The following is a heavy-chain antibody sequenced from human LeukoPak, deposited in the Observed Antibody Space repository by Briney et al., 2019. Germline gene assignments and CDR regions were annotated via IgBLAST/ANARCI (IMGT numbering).Heavy chain of an antibody. CDR1: GYTFTSYY. V-gene: IGHV1-46*01. CDR3: ARSGVVTSFDY. J-gene: IGHJ4*02. D-gene: IGHD3-3*01. CDR2: INPSGGST. Sequence: ASVKVSCKASGYTFTSYYMHWVRQAPGQGLEWMGIINPSGGSTSYARKFQGRVTMTRDTSTSTVYMELSSLRSEDAAVYYCARSGVVTSFDYWGQGTLVTVSS.